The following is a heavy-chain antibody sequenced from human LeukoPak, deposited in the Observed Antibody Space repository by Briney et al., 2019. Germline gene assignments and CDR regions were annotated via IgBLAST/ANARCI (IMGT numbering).Heavy chain of an antibody. CDR3: ARDRAYQIDL. J-gene: IGHJ5*02. CDR2: INSDGSST. Sequence: PGGSLRLSCAASGFAFRTYWMHWVRQAPGKGLVWVSQINSDGSSTNYAGSVKGRFTISRDNAKNTLYLQMNSLRAEDTAVYYCARDRAYQIDLWGQGTLVTVSS. V-gene: IGHV3-74*01. CDR1: GFAFRTYW.